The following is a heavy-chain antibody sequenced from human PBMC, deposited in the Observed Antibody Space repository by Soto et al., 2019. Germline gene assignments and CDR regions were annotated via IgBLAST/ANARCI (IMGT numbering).Heavy chain of an antibody. CDR3: AKAPSIAVAVTTFDY. D-gene: IGHD6-19*01. Sequence: EVQLVESGGGLVQPGRSLRLSCAASGFTFDDYAMHWVRQAPGKGPEWVSGISWNSGSRGYADSVKGRFTISRDNAKNSLYLQMNSLRAEDTALYYCAKAPSIAVAVTTFDYWGQGTLVTVSS. J-gene: IGHJ4*02. CDR2: ISWNSGSR. CDR1: GFTFDDYA. V-gene: IGHV3-9*01.